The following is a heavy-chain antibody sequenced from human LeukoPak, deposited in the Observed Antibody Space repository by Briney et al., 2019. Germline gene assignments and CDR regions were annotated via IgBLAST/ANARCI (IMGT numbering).Heavy chain of an antibody. D-gene: IGHD3-10*01. CDR3: ARRRPIWLGGEDYGLDV. CDR2: IFSGGTT. V-gene: IGHV3-53*01. CDR1: GFNVSSHY. J-gene: IGHJ6*04. Sequence: GGSLRLSCAASGFNVSSHYMSWVRQAPGKGLECVSVIFSGGTTYYTDSVKGRFTISRDNSNNTVYLQIKSLKVEDTAVYYCARRRPIWLGGEDYGLDVWGKGITVTVSS.